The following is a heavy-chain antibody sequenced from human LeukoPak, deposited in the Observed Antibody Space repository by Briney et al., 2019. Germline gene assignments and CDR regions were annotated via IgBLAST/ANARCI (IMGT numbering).Heavy chain of an antibody. D-gene: IGHD3-10*01. CDR1: GYSFTGYS. V-gene: IGHV1-3*01. CDR2: INAGNGDT. Sequence: AASVKVSCKASGYSFTGYSLHWVRQAPGQRLEWMGWINAGNGDTKYSQRFQGRVTITRDTSTSTAYMELRSLRSDDTAVHYCARGKTEPYYYGSGSYYTPYNWFDPWGQGTLVTVSS. CDR3: ARGKTEPYYYGSGSYYTPYNWFDP. J-gene: IGHJ5*02.